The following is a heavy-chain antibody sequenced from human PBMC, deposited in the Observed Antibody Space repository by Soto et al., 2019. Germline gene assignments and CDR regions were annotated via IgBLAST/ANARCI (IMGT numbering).Heavy chain of an antibody. CDR2: ISSSGSTI. D-gene: IGHD6-6*01. V-gene: IGHV3-11*01. CDR3: ARNPPCSSPCLYGMDV. CDR1: GFTFSDYY. J-gene: IGHJ6*02. Sequence: GGSLRLSCAASGFTFSDYYMSWIRQAPGKGLEWVSYISSSGSTIYYADSVKGRFTISRDNAKSSLYLQMNSLRTEDTAVYYGARNPPCSSPCLYGMDVWGQGTTVTVSS.